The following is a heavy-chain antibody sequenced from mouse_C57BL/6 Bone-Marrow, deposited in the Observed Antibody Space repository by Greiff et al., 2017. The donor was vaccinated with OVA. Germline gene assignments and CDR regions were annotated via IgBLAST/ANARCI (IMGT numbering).Heavy chain of an antibody. J-gene: IGHJ4*01. CDR2: INPNNGGT. V-gene: IGHV1-26*01. D-gene: IGHD1-1*01. Sequence: VQLQQSGPELVKPGASVKISCKASGYTFTDYYMNWVKQSHGKSLEWIGDINPNNGGTSYNQKFKGKATLTVDKSSSTAYMELRSLTSEDSAVYYCARITTVVRDAMDYWGQGTSVTVSS. CDR3: ARITTVVRDAMDY. CDR1: GYTFTDYY.